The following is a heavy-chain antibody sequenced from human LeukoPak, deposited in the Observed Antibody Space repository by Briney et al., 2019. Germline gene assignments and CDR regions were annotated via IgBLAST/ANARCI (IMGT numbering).Heavy chain of an antibody. CDR2: ISGSGAST. CDR1: GFTFSSYA. Sequence: GGSRRLSCAVSGFTFSSYAMSWVRQAPGKGLEWVSSISGSGASTYSRDSVTAPFTILRANSKNTMYMQMNSLRAEDTAVYYCAKDPAYVWAFDIWGQGTMVTVSS. CDR3: AKDPAYVWAFDI. J-gene: IGHJ3*02. V-gene: IGHV3-23*02. D-gene: IGHD3-16*01.